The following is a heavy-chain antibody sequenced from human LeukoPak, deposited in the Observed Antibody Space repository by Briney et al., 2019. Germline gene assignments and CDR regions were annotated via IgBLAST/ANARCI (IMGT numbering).Heavy chain of an antibody. CDR3: ARGYSSGWYEGWFDP. D-gene: IGHD6-19*01. Sequence: SETLSLTCTVSGGSMSSYYWSWFRRPPGQGLEWIAYIHHNGRTNYNPSLRGRVTISLDTSENQFSLKVTSLTAADTAVYYCARGYSSGWYEGWFDPWGQGTRVIVSS. CDR1: GGSMSSYY. CDR2: IHHNGRT. J-gene: IGHJ5*02. V-gene: IGHV4-59*01.